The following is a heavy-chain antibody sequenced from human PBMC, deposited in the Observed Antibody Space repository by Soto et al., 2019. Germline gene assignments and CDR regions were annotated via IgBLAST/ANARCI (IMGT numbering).Heavy chain of an antibody. Sequence: QVQLQESGTGLLEPLEPLSLTCSVSGVSLNSGHYYWVWVRQSPGKGLTWIASVYYDESTYYNPSLKSRGTISIDKPRNQYSPTLKSVSAADTAVYDCSKVLIGATRHANVDSWGQGARVTVSS. V-gene: IGHV4-39*01. D-gene: IGHD2-15*01. CDR2: VYYDEST. CDR3: SKVLIGATRHANVDS. CDR1: GVSLNSGHYY. J-gene: IGHJ4*02.